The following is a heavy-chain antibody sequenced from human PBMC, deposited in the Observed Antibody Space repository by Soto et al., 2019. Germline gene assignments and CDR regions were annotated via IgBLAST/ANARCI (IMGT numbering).Heavy chain of an antibody. Sequence: SETLSLTCAVYGGSFSGYYWSWIRQPPGKGLEWIGEINHSGSTNYNPSLKSRVTISVDTSKNQFSLKLSSVTAADTAVYYCARGVGGYCSSTSCYRKLYYYYYGMDVWGQGTTVTVSS. CDR2: INHSGST. CDR3: ARGVGGYCSSTSCYRKLYYYYYGMDV. V-gene: IGHV4-34*01. CDR1: GGSFSGYY. D-gene: IGHD2-2*01. J-gene: IGHJ6*02.